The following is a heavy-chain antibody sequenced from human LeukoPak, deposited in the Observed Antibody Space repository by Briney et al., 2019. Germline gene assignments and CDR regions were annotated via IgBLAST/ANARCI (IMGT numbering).Heavy chain of an antibody. CDR2: IDHSGST. J-gene: IGHJ6*03. V-gene: IGHV4-38-2*02. CDR1: GYSISSGYY. Sequence: SETLSLTCTVSGYSISSGYYWGWIRQPPGKGLEWIGSIDHSGSTYYNPSLKSRVTISVDTSKNQFSLKLSSVTAADTAVYYCARVSGYYYYYMDVWGKGTTVTVSS. CDR3: ARVSGYYYYYMDV.